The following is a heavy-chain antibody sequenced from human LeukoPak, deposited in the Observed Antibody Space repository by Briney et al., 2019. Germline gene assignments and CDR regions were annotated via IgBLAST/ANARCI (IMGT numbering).Heavy chain of an antibody. Sequence: SETLSLTCTVSGDSVNSGTYYWSWIRQPPGKGLEWIGYIYYSGSTDYNPSLKSRATISLDASKNQFSLKLTSVTAADTAVYYCARDTRGFCRGRRCSSRGGGINWFDAWGRGTLVIVSS. CDR1: GDSVNSGTYY. D-gene: IGHD2-15*01. J-gene: IGHJ5*02. CDR3: ARDTRGFCRGRRCSSRGGGINWFDA. V-gene: IGHV4-61*01. CDR2: IYYSGST.